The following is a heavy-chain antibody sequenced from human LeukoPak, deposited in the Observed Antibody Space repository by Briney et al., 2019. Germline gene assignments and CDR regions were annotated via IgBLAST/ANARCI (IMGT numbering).Heavy chain of an antibody. Sequence: GGSLRLSCAASGFSFRDYWMSWVRQAPGKGLEWVADMSPDGSDKTYVDSVKGRLTISRDNAKQSLYLQRDSLTAEDTAVYYCVTSWCRQQRDYWGQGTLVTVSS. CDR1: GFSFRDYW. CDR2: MSPDGSDK. CDR3: VTSWCRQQRDY. V-gene: IGHV3-7*01. J-gene: IGHJ4*02. D-gene: IGHD2-8*01.